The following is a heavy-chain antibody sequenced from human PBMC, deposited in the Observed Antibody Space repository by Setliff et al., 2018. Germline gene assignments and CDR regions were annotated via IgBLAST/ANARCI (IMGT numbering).Heavy chain of an antibody. Sequence: ASVKVSCKDSGATFSSHGISWVRQAPGQGLEWMGGTIPMYGTTEYAQKFQGRLTIITDESTNTAFMQLSSLRSDDTAVDYCVREGVDSRSSTDYRYYIDVWGKGTTVTVSS. D-gene: IGHD3-22*01. CDR1: GATFSSHG. V-gene: IGHV1-69*05. CDR2: TIPMYGTT. CDR3: VREGVDSRSSTDYRYYIDV. J-gene: IGHJ6*03.